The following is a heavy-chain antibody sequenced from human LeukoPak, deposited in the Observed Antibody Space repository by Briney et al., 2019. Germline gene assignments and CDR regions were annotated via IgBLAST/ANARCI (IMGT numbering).Heavy chain of an antibody. CDR2: IIPIFGTA. Sequence: ASVKASCKASGGTFSSYAISWVRQAPGQGLEWMGGIIPIFGTANYAQKFQGRVTITADKSTSTAYMELSSLRSEDTAVYYCTSAEGYCSGGSCSRGAFDIWGQGTMVTVSS. V-gene: IGHV1-69*06. D-gene: IGHD2-15*01. CDR1: GGTFSSYA. CDR3: TSAEGYCSGGSCSRGAFDI. J-gene: IGHJ3*02.